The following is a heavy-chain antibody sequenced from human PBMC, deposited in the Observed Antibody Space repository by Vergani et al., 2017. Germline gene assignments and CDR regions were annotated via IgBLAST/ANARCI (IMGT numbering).Heavy chain of an antibody. CDR2: ISAYNGDT. V-gene: IGHV1-18*01. CDR3: ARTTPVTTFLSPAFDY. J-gene: IGHJ4*02. Sequence: QIQLVQSGTEVKKPGASVRVSCKASGYTFSNYGIIWLRQAPGQWLEWMGWISAYNGDTYYAQKLQGRVTMTTDTSTSTAYMDLRSLRSDDTAVYYCARTTPVTTFLSPAFDYGGQGTLVTVSS. CDR1: GYTFSNYG. D-gene: IGHD4-17*01.